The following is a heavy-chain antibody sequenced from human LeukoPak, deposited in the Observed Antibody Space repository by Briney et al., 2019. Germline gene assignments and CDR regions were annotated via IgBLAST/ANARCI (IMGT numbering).Heavy chain of an antibody. CDR1: GFTFSSYS. V-gene: IGHV3-21*01. J-gene: IGHJ6*02. CDR2: ISSSSYI. CDR3: ARAHSIASYYYGVDV. Sequence: KTGGSLRLSCAASGFTFSSYSMNWVRQAPGKGLEWVSSISSSSYIYYADSVKGRFTISRDNAKNSLYLQMNSLRAEDTAVYYCARAHSIASYYYGVDVWGQGTTVTVSS. D-gene: IGHD2/OR15-2a*01.